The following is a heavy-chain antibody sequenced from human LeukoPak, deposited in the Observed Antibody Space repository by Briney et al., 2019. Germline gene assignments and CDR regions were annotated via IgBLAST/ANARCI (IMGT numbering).Heavy chain of an antibody. V-gene: IGHV3-48*01. J-gene: IGHJ5*02. CDR2: ISSSSSTI. Sequence: GGSLRLSCAASGFTFSSYSMNWVRQAPGKGLEWVSYISSSSSTIYYADSVKGRFTISRDSAKNSLYLQMNSLRAEDTAVYYCARVLGYCSSTSWCWFDPWGQGTLVTVSS. CDR3: ARVLGYCSSTSWCWFDP. CDR1: GFTFSSYS. D-gene: IGHD2-2*01.